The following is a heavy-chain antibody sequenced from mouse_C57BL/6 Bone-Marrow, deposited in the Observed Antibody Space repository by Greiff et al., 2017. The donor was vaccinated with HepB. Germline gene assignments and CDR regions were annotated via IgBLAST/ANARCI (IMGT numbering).Heavy chain of an antibody. J-gene: IGHJ3*01. D-gene: IGHD3-2*02. CDR3: ARRTDSSGYGFAY. V-gene: IGHV1-81*01. CDR1: GYTFTSYG. Sequence: VQLVESGAELARPGASVKLSCKASGYTFTSYGISWVKQRTGQGLEWIGEIYPRSGNTYYNEKFKGKATLTADKSSSTAYMELRSLTSEDSAVYFCARRTDSSGYGFAYWGQGTLVTVSA. CDR2: IYPRSGNT.